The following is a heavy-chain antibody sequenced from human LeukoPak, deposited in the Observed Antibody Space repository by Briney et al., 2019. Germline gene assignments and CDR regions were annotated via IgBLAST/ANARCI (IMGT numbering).Heavy chain of an antibody. CDR2: IRYDGSNK. V-gene: IGHV3-30*02. CDR3: AKDPDQGPPGAFDI. J-gene: IGHJ3*02. CDR1: GFTFSSYG. Sequence: GGSLRLSCAASGFTFSSYGMHWVRQAPGKGLEWVAFIRYDGSNKYYADSVKGRFTISRDNSKNTLYLQMNSLRAEDTAVYYCAKDPDQGPPGAFDIWGQGTMVTVSS. D-gene: IGHD2-2*01.